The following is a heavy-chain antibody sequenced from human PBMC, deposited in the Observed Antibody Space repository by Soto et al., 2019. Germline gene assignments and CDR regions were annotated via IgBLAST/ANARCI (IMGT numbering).Heavy chain of an antibody. Sequence: QVHLVQSGAEVKKPGASVKVSCKGSGYAFTTYGITWVRQAPGQGLEWMGWISAHNGNTNYAQKLQGRVAVTRDTTTSTAYMELRSLRSDDTAVYYCARGRYGDYWGQGALVTVSS. J-gene: IGHJ4*02. CDR1: GYAFTTYG. CDR3: ARGRYGDY. V-gene: IGHV1-18*01. CDR2: ISAHNGNT. D-gene: IGHD1-1*01.